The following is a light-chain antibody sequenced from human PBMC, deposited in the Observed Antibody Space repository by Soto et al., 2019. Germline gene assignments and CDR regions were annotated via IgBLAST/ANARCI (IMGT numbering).Light chain of an antibody. Sequence: QSALTQPASVSGSPGQSITISCTGTSSDVGGYNYVSRYQQHPGKVPRLMIYEVSNRPSGLSNRFSGSKSDNTASLTISGLKAEDEADYYCSSYTSSNTWVFGGGTKLTVL. CDR2: EVS. CDR1: SSDVGGYNY. CDR3: SSYTSSNTWV. J-gene: IGLJ3*02. V-gene: IGLV2-14*01.